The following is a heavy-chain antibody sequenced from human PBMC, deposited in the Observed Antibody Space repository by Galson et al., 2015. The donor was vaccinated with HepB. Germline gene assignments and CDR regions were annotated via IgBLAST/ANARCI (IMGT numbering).Heavy chain of an antibody. Sequence: SLRLSCAASGFAFDSHAMSWVRQAPGRGLEWISGITGKGDSPFLADSVKGRFTVSKDNSNNMLYLQMNSLRAEEAGLYFCAKGYGLFDSWGQGILVTVSS. CDR2: ITGKGDSP. D-gene: IGHD5-18*01. CDR3: AKGYGLFDS. CDR1: GFAFDSHA. V-gene: IGHV3-23*01. J-gene: IGHJ5*01.